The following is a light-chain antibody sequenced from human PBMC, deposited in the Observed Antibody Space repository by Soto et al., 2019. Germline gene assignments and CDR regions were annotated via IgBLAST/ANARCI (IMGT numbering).Light chain of an antibody. Sequence: DIQMTQSPSSLSASVGDRVTITCRASQGISNYLAWYQQKPGKVPKLLIYAASALQSGVPSRFSGSGSGTDFTLTISSLQPEDVATYYCQKYNSALITCGQGTRREIK. J-gene: IGKJ5*01. CDR1: QGISNY. CDR3: QKYNSALIT. V-gene: IGKV1-27*01. CDR2: AAS.